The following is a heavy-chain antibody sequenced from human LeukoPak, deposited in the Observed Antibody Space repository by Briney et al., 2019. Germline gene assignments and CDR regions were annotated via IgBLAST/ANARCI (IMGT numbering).Heavy chain of an antibody. CDR1: GGSISSGSYY. Sequence: SQTLSLTCTVSGGSISSGSYYWSWIRQPAGKGLEWIGRIYTSGSTNYNPSLNSRVTISVDTSKNQFSLKLSSVTAADTAVYYCARDLPTLIAAASIWGQGTMVTVSS. CDR3: ARDLPTLIAAASI. D-gene: IGHD6-13*01. CDR2: IYTSGST. V-gene: IGHV4-61*02. J-gene: IGHJ3*02.